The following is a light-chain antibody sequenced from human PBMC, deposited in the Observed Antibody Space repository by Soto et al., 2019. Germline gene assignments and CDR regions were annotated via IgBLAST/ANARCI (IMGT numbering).Light chain of an antibody. CDR3: QQDAGPPTT. CDR1: QSVSNNY. CDR2: GAS. J-gene: IGKJ5*01. V-gene: IGKV3-20*01. Sequence: EIVLTQSPGSRCLSPGERATLSCRASQSVSNNYLAWYQQKPGQAPRVIMYGASRRATGIPDRFSGGGSGTDFTLTISRLEPEEFAVYCCQQDAGPPTTCGQGTRL.